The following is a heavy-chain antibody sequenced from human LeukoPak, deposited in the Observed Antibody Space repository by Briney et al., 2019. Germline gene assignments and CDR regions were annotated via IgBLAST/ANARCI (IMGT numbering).Heavy chain of an antibody. D-gene: IGHD3-22*01. CDR1: GFTFSNAW. V-gene: IGHV3-15*01. J-gene: IGHJ3*02. Sequence: PGGSLRLSCAASGFTFSNAWMSWVRQAPGKGLEWVGRIKSKTDGGTTDYAAPVKGRFTISRDDSKNTLYLQMNSLKTEDTAVYYCTTEGTYYYDSSGYPGAFDIWGQGTMVTVSS. CDR3: TTEGTYYYDSSGYPGAFDI. CDR2: IKSKTDGGTT.